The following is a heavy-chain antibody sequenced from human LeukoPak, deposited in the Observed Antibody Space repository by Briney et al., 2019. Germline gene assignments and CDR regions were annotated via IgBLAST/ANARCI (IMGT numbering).Heavy chain of an antibody. Sequence: ASVKVSCKASGYTFTSYYMHWVRQAPGQGLEWMGIINTSGGSTSYAHKFQGRVTMTRDTSTSTVYMELSSLRSEDTAVYYCARDTPGYYDSSGYPRPNRSFDYWGQRTLVTVSS. V-gene: IGHV1-46*01. CDR2: INTSGGST. D-gene: IGHD3-22*01. CDR3: ARDTPGYYDSSGYPRPNRSFDY. CDR1: GYTFTSYY. J-gene: IGHJ4*02.